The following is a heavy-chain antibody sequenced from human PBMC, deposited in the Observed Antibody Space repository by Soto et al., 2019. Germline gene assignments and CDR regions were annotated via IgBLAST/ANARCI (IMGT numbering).Heavy chain of an antibody. D-gene: IGHD3-22*01. V-gene: IGHV3-33*08. CDR1: GFTFSRFA. J-gene: IGHJ4*02. CDR2: MWFDGRHQ. Sequence: PVGSLRLSCSASGFTFSRFAMHWVRQAPGKGLEWVAVMWFDGRHQYYTDSVKGRFTVSRDNSKNMLYLQMNNLRAEDTAVYYCARWTYYDSSGYYYVLDYWGQGTLVTVSS. CDR3: ARWTYYDSSGYYYVLDY.